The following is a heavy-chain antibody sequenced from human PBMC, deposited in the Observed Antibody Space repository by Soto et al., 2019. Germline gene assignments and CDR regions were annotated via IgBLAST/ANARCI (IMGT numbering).Heavy chain of an antibody. CDR1: GFTFSSYG. CDR2: ISYDGSNK. V-gene: IGHV3-30*18. D-gene: IGHD5-12*01. Sequence: PGGSLRLSCAASGFTFSSYGMHWVRQAPGKGLEWVAVISYDGSNKYYADSVKGRFTISRDNSKNTLYLQMNSLRAEDTVVYYCAKGEMATKRRHGMDVWGQGTTVTVSS. CDR3: AKGEMATKRRHGMDV. J-gene: IGHJ6*02.